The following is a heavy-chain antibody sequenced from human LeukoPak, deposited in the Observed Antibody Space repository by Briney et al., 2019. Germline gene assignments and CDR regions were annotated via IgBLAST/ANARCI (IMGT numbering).Heavy chain of an antibody. J-gene: IGHJ6*03. D-gene: IGHD3-3*01. CDR3: ARGGYYDSWSGYYRYYYYYMDV. CDR2: INHSGST. Sequence: SETLSLTCAVYGGSFSGYYWSWIRQPPGKGLEWIGEINHSGSTNYNPSLKSRVTISLDESKNQFSLKLSSVTAADTAVYYCARGGYYDSWSGYYRYYYYYMDVWGKGTTVTVSS. CDR1: GGSFSGYY. V-gene: IGHV4-34*01.